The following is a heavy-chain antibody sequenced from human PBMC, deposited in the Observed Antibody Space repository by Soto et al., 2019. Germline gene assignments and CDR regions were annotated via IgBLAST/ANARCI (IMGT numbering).Heavy chain of an antibody. V-gene: IGHV3-23*01. CDR1: GFSVTNSY. D-gene: IGHD2-2*03. J-gene: IGHJ6*02. CDR3: AKPAGYCSTTSCPGYYGMDV. CDR2: ISGSGGST. Sequence: GGSLRLSCTVSGFSVTNSYINWVRQAPGKGLEWVSAISGSGGSTYYADSVKGRFTISRDNSKNTLYLQMNNLRAEDTAVYYCAKPAGYCSTTSCPGYYGMDVWGQGTTVTVSS.